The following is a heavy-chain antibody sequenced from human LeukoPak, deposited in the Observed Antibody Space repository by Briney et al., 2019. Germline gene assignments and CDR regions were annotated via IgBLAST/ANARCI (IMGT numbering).Heavy chain of an antibody. D-gene: IGHD5-18*01. J-gene: IGHJ4*02. Sequence: PGGSLRLSCAASGFTFSNYWMHWVRQAPGKGLVWVSRIKSDGSITTHADPVKGRFTISRDNAKNTLYLQMNSLRVEDTAVYYCARGYNYANDFDSWGQGTLVSVSS. V-gene: IGHV3-74*01. CDR2: IKSDGSIT. CDR3: ARGYNYANDFDS. CDR1: GFTFSNYW.